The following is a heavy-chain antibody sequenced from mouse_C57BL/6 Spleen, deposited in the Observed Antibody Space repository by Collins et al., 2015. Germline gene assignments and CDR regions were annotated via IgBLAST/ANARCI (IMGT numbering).Heavy chain of an antibody. D-gene: IGHD2-4*01. CDR2: IDPENGET. V-gene: IGHV14-2*01. CDR3: TRGDYLYYFTMDY. CDR1: GFNIKDYY. Sequence: EVQLQQSGAELVKPGASVKLSCTTSGFNIKDYYMHWVKRRTEQGLEWIGRIDPENGETKFAPKFQGKATITADTSSNTAYLQLSSLTSEDTAVYFCTRGDYLYYFTMDYWGQGTSVTVSS. J-gene: IGHJ4*01.